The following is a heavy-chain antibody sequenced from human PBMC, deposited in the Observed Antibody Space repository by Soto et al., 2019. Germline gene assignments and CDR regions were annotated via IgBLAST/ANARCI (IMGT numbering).Heavy chain of an antibody. CDR2: ISAYNGNT. Sequence: QVKLVQSGTEVKQPGASMKVSCKASGYSFATSGISWVRQAXGQGLEWMGWISAYNGNTNYDQKLQDRVTMTTDTSTSTAYLELRNLRSDDTAVYYCARAGQYYDSSGYANWGQGTLVTVSS. CDR3: ARAGQYYDSSGYAN. V-gene: IGHV1-18*01. J-gene: IGHJ4*02. D-gene: IGHD3-22*01. CDR1: GYSFATSG.